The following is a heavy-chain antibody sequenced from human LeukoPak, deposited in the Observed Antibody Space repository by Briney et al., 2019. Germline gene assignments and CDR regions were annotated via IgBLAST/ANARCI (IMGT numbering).Heavy chain of an antibody. D-gene: IGHD3-16*02. CDR3: AKSRYYYYVWGSYPRDDAFDI. Sequence: SETLSLTCTVSGGSISIYYWSWIRQPPGKGLEWIGYIYYSGSTNYNPSLKSRVTISVDTSKNKFSLKLSSVTAADTAVYYWAKSRYYYYVWGSYPRDDAFDIWGQGTMVTVSS. V-gene: IGHV4-59*01. CDR2: IYYSGST. CDR1: GGSISIYY. J-gene: IGHJ3*02.